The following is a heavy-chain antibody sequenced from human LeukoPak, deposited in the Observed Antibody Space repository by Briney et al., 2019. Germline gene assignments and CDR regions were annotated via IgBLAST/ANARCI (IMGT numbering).Heavy chain of an antibody. V-gene: IGHV3-7*03. D-gene: IGHD6-19*01. CDR2: IKQDRSEK. J-gene: IGHJ4*02. CDR1: GFTFSNYW. Sequence: GGSLRLSCAASGFTFSNYWMSWVRQAPGKGLEWVANIKQDRSEKYYVDSVKGRFTISRDNAKNSLYLQMNSLRAEDTAVYYCAKDLQWLVSGDYWGQGTLVTVSS. CDR3: AKDLQWLVSGDY.